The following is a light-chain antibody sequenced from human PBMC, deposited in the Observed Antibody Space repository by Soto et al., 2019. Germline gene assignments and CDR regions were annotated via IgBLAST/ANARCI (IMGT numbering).Light chain of an antibody. J-gene: IGKJ2*01. V-gene: IGKV4-1*01. CDR1: QSVLYSANNKNY. CDR3: QQCAGTPYT. Sequence: DIGMTQSPDSLAVSLGERATINCKSSQSVLYSANNKNYLTWYQQKPGQPPKVLIYWASTRASGVPDRFSGSGSGTDFTLTISSVQTEDVALYSRQQCAGTPYTFGQGTKLEIK. CDR2: WAS.